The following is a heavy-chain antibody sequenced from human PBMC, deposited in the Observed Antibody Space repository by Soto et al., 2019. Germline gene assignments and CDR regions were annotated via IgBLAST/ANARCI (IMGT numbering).Heavy chain of an antibody. J-gene: IGHJ4*02. CDR1: GFTFSSYA. Sequence: PGGSLRLSCAASGFTFSSYAMSWVRQAPGKGLEWVSAISGSGGSTYYADSVKGRFTISRDNSKNTLYLQMNSLRAEDTAVYYCAKTHVDTAMVTSICLDYWGQGTLVTVSS. CDR2: ISGSGGST. V-gene: IGHV3-23*01. CDR3: AKTHVDTAMVTSICLDY. D-gene: IGHD5-18*01.